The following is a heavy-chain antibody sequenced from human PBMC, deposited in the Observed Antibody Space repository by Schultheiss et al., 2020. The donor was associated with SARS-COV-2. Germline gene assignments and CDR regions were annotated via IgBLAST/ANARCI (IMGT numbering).Heavy chain of an antibody. D-gene: IGHD6-19*01. J-gene: IGHJ4*02. Sequence: GGSLRLSCAASGFTFSSYAMSWVRQAPGKGLEWVSTISGNGGSTYYADSVKGRFTISRDNSKNSLYLQMNSLRAEDTAVYYCARGSSSGWYEYYFDYWGQGTLVTVSS. CDR3: ARGSSSGWYEYYFDY. CDR1: GFTFSSYA. CDR2: ISGNGGST. V-gene: IGHV3-23*01.